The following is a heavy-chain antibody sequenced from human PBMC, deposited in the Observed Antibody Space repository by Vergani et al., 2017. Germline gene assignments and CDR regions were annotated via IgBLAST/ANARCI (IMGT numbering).Heavy chain of an antibody. V-gene: IGHV3-30*04. CDR1: GFTFSSYA. CDR3: ARAAIIEAAGPFQH. J-gene: IGHJ1*01. Sequence: QVQLVESGGGVVQPGRSLRLSCAASGFTFSSYAMHWVRQAPGKGLEWVAVISYDGSNKYYADSVKGRFTISRDNSKNTLYLQMNSLRAEDTAVYYCARAAIIEAAGPFQHWGQGTLVTVSS. D-gene: IGHD6-13*01. CDR2: ISYDGSNK.